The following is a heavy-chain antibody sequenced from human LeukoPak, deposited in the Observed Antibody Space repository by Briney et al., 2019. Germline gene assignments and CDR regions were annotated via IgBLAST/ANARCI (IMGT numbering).Heavy chain of an antibody. D-gene: IGHD1-1*01. CDR1: GGSFSGYY. V-gene: IGHV4-34*01. J-gene: IGHJ4*02. CDR3: ARVRGNDYYFDY. Sequence: SETLSLTCAVYGGSFSGYYWSWIRQPPGKGLEWIGEINHSGSTNYNPSLKSRVTISVDTSKNQFSLKLSSVTAADTAVYYCARVRGNDYYFDYWGQGTLVTVSS. CDR2: INHSGST.